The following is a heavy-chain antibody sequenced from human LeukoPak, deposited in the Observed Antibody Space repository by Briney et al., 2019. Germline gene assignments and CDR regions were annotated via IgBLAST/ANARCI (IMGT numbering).Heavy chain of an antibody. V-gene: IGHV3-23*01. CDR1: GFTFSSYG. CDR2: ISGIGRST. D-gene: IGHD1-7*01. Sequence: PGGSLRLSCIASGFTFSSYGMSWVRQAPGKGLEWVSSISGIGRSTYYADSVKGRFTISRDNSKNTLYLQMNSLRAEDTALYYCAKLDDDTGTTTWGQGTLVTVTS. J-gene: IGHJ4*02. CDR3: AKLDDDTGTTT.